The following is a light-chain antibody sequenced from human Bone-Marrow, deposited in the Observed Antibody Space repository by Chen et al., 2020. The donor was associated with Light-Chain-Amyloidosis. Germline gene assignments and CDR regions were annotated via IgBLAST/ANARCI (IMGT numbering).Light chain of an antibody. CDR2: AAS. V-gene: IGLV3-21*02. CDR3: QVWDRSSDRPV. Sequence: SYVLTPPSSVSVVPGQTATIAGGGNTIGSTSVHWYQQTPGQAPLLVVYAASDRPAGIPERLSGSNSGNTATLTISRVEAGDEADYYCQVWDRSSDRPVFGGGTKLTVL. J-gene: IGLJ3*02. CDR1: TIGSTS.